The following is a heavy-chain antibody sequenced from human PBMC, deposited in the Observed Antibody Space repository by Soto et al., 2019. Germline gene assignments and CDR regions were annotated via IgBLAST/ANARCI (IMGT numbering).Heavy chain of an antibody. Sequence: QGQLVQSGAEVKKPGASVKVSCKASGYAFTRYGISWVRQAPGQGLEWMGWISGYNGDTKYAQKFQGRVTMTIDTSXATTYRELRSLTSDDAAVYYCAKNGQPPYYYYGMDVWGQGTTVTVSS. J-gene: IGHJ6*02. D-gene: IGHD2-8*01. CDR3: AKNGQPPYYYYGMDV. CDR2: ISGYNGDT. CDR1: GYAFTRYG. V-gene: IGHV1-18*01.